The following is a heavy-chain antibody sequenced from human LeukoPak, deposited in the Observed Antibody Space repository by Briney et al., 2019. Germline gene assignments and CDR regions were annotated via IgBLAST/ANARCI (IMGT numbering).Heavy chain of an antibody. V-gene: IGHV4-61*02. Sequence: SQTLSLTCTVSGLYITNGLYFWNWLRQPAGKGLEWVGRIYSNGDTNYNPSLKSRVTISQDRTRNQFSLKLSSVTAADTAVYYCARKFGRGTFDIWGQGTLVTVSS. CDR2: IYSNGDT. CDR3: ARKFGRGTFDI. CDR1: GLYITNGLYF. D-gene: IGHD3-16*01. J-gene: IGHJ3*02.